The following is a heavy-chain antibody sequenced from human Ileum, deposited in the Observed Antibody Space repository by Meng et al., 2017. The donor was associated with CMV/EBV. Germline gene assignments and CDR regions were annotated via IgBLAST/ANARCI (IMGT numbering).Heavy chain of an antibody. CDR2: TAYRSKCNY. CDR3: ARESELLRFDH. J-gene: IGHJ4*02. V-gene: IGHV6-1*01. Sequence: QITPQPVSQGLVKHPEAPSPTCEIAGDSVSTNHGACSWIRQSPLRGVEGLGRTAYRSKCNYEYSVSVKSLITISPDTSKNQFSLQLRSVTPEDTAVYYCARESELLRFDHWGQGTLVTVSS. D-gene: IGHD6-6*01. CDR1: GDSVSTNHGA.